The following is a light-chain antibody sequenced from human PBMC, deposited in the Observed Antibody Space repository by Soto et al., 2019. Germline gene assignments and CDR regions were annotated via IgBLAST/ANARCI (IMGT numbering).Light chain of an antibody. CDR3: QQYNIFSLT. J-gene: IGKJ1*01. V-gene: IGKV3-15*01. CDR2: GAS. Sequence: IVLTPPPASLSMYPGERATLSCRASQSISTKVAWYQQKPGQAPRLLIYGASTRATGVPARFSGSGSGTEFTLSIISRQDQHFAVDYYQQYNIFSLTFGKGTKVDIK. CDR1: QSISTK.